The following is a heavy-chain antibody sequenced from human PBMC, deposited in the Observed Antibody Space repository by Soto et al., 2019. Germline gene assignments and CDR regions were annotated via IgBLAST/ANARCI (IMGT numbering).Heavy chain of an antibody. CDR2: IYSGGST. Sequence: GGSLRLSCAASGFTVSSNYMSWVRQAPGKGLEWVSVIYSGGSTYYADSVKGRFTISRDNSKNTLYLQMNSLRAEDTAVYYCARVSTTYYYYYGMDVWGQGTTVTVS. CDR1: GFTVSSNY. CDR3: ARVSTTYYYYYGMDV. J-gene: IGHJ6*02. V-gene: IGHV3-53*01. D-gene: IGHD2-2*01.